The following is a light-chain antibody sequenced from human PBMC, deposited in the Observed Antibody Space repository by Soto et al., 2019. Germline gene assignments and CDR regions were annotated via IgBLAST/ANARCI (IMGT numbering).Light chain of an antibody. V-gene: IGLV1-40*01. CDR1: SSNIGAGYD. Sequence: QSVLTQPPSVSGAPGQRVTISCTGISSNIGAGYDVHWYQQLPGTAPKLLIYGNSNRPSGVPDRFSGSKSGTSASLAITGLQAEDEADYYCQSYDTSLSGTYVFGTGTKFTVL. J-gene: IGLJ1*01. CDR2: GNS. CDR3: QSYDTSLSGTYV.